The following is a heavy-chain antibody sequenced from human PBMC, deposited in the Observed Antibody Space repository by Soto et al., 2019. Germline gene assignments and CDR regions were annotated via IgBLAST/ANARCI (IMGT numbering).Heavy chain of an antibody. D-gene: IGHD2-21*01. CDR2: VNSDGSIT. V-gene: IGHV3-74*01. CDR3: TRYQAYSSAV. J-gene: IGHJ4*02. Sequence: EVQLVESGGGLVQPGGSLRLSCAASGFDFSNAWMHWVRQAPGKGLVWVSHVNSDGSITTYADSVKGRFTISRVNAKNTVYLQMNSLRVEDTAVYDCTRYQAYSSAVWGQGNLVTVSS. CDR1: GFDFSNAW.